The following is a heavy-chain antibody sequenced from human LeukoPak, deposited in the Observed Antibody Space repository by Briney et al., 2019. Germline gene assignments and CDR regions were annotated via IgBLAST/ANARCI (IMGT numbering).Heavy chain of an antibody. Sequence: SETLSLTCTVSGGSISSSSYYWGWIRQPPGKGLEWIGSIYYSGSTYYNPSLKSRVTISVDTSKNQFSLKLSSVTAADTAVYYCARNVGILTGHSMPAYYYYMDVWGKGTTVTVSS. CDR1: GGSISSSSYY. CDR3: ARNVGILTGHSMPAYYYYMDV. CDR2: IYYSGST. V-gene: IGHV4-39*01. D-gene: IGHD3-9*01. J-gene: IGHJ6*03.